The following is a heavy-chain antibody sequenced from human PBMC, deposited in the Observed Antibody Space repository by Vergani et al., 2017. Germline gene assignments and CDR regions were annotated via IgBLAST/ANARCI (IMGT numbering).Heavy chain of an antibody. CDR1: GFTFRSYA. D-gene: IGHD3-9*01. J-gene: IGHJ4*02. V-gene: IGHV3-23*01. CDR2: SMGRGGSK. Sequence: EVQLLESGGGLVQPGGSLRLSRAASGFTFRSYAMSRVRPAPGEGREWVSASMGRGGSKYYADSVKGRCTLSSDNSKNTLYLQMNSLRDDDTAVYYCAKGCYDILTGCYTVYYFDYWGQGTLVTVSS. CDR3: AKGCYDILTGCYTVYYFDY.